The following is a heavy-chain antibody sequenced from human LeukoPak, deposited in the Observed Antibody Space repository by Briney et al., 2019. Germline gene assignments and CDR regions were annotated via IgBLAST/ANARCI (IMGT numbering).Heavy chain of an antibody. CDR2: ISSSSGYI. D-gene: IGHD4-17*01. V-gene: IGHV3-21*01. CDR1: GFTFSSYS. Sequence: PGGSLRPSCAASGFTFSSYSMNWVRQAPGKGLEWASSISSSSGYIYYADSVKGRFTISRDNAKNSLYLQMNSLRAEDTAVYYCARGFLFDYGGPFDAFDIWGQGTMVTVSS. CDR3: ARGFLFDYGGPFDAFDI. J-gene: IGHJ3*02.